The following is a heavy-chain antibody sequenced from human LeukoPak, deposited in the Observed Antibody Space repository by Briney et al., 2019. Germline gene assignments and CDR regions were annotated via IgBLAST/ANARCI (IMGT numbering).Heavy chain of an antibody. J-gene: IGHJ4*02. CDR2: IYYSGST. V-gene: IGHV4-39*01. D-gene: IGHD4-17*01. Sequence: NPSETLSLTCTVPRGSVSSSLHSWGCVRQPPEKGLEWLGSIYYSGSTNYNASFNSRVTMSVDRSKDQSSLTLTSVAATDTAVYYCARHFYGDYVFDYWGKGTLVTVTS. CDR1: RGSVSSSLHS. CDR3: ARHFYGDYVFDY.